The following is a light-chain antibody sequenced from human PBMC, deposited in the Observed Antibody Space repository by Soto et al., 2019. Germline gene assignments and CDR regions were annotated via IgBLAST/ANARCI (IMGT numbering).Light chain of an antibody. V-gene: IGKV1-5*03. Sequence: DIQMTQSPSTLSGSVGDRVTITCRASQTISSWLAWYQQKPGKAPKLLIYKASTLKSGVPSRFSGSGSGTEFTLTISSLQPDDFATYYCQQFAISTTFGQGTKVDTK. CDR3: QQFAISTT. CDR2: KAS. J-gene: IGKJ1*01. CDR1: QTISSW.